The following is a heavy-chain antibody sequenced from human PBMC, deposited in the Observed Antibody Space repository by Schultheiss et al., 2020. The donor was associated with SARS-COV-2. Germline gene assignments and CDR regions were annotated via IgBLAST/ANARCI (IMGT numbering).Heavy chain of an antibody. J-gene: IGHJ4*02. Sequence: GGSLRLYCAASGFIFSRFAMTWVRQAPERWLEWVSATSGSGLKTYYADSVKGRFRSSRDNVKNTTSPQMNSLKAEDTAIYYCAKGRVLPADQPHYFESWGQGTLVTVSS. CDR1: GFIFSRFA. V-gene: IGHV3-23*01. D-gene: IGHD2-2*01. CDR2: TSGSGLKT. CDR3: AKGRVLPADQPHYFES.